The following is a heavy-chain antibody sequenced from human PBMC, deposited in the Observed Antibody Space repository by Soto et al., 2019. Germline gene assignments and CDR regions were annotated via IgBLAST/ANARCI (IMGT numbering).Heavy chain of an antibody. J-gene: IGHJ6*02. CDR2: INIYNGNT. CDR1: GYTFTSYG. Sequence: ASVKVSCKTSGYTFTSYGIGWARQAPGQGLEWMGWINIYNGNTNYAQNLQGRVTLTTDTSTSTAYMELRSLRSNDTAIYYCAMVDVYVTPSPQDVWGQGTTVTAP. D-gene: IGHD3-16*01. V-gene: IGHV1-18*01. CDR3: AMVDVYVTPSPQDV.